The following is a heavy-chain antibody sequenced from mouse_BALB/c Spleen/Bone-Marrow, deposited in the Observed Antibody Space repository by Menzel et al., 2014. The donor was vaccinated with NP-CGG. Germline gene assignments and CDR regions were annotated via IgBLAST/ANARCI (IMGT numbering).Heavy chain of an antibody. D-gene: IGHD2-1*01. CDR1: GYTFTSYT. CDR3: AGSEYGNYPCFVY. J-gene: IGHJ3*01. Sequence: LQQSGAELVKPGASVKMSCKASGYTFTSYTMHWLKQTPGQGLEWIGAFYPGNGDLSYNQKYKGKATLTADKSSSKAYMQLSSLTFEDSVVYYCAGSEYGNYPCFVYWGQGTLVTVSA. V-gene: IGHV1-12*01. CDR2: FYPGNGDL.